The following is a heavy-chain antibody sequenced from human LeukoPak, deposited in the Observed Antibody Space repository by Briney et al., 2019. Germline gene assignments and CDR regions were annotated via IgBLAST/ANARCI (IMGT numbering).Heavy chain of an antibody. Sequence: PSDTLSLTCTVSGGSISSYYWTWIRQPAGKELEWIGRIFTSGSTNYNPSLKNRVTMSVDTSRNQFSLRLSSVTAADTAVYYCARLHGDYWGQGILVTVSS. V-gene: IGHV4-4*07. CDR2: IFTSGST. CDR3: ARLHGDY. CDR1: GGSISSYY. J-gene: IGHJ4*02.